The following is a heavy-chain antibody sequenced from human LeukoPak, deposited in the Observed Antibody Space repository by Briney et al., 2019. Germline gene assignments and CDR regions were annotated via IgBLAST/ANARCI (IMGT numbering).Heavy chain of an antibody. CDR2: IYSDGNT. CDR3: ARDRRLLYFGELFHDAFDI. CDR1: GFPVSSNY. V-gene: IGHV3-53*01. Sequence: GSLRLSCAASGFPVSSNYMNWVRQAPGKGLEWVSVIYSDGNTYYADSVKGRFTISRDNSKNTLYLQMNSLRAEDTAVYYCARDRRLLYFGELFHDAFDIWGQGTMVTVSS. J-gene: IGHJ3*02. D-gene: IGHD3-10*01.